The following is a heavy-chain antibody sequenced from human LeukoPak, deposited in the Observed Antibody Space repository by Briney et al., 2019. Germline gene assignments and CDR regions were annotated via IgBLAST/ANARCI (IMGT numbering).Heavy chain of an antibody. Sequence: GSSVKVSCKASGGTFSSYAISWVRQAPGQGLEWMGRIIPIFGIANYAQKFQGRVTITADKSTSTAYMELSSLRSEDTAVYYCARGYYTNGVCYTWFDPWGQGTLVTVSS. J-gene: IGHJ5*02. CDR3: ARGYYTNGVCYTWFDP. CDR1: GGTFSSYA. V-gene: IGHV1-69*04. D-gene: IGHD2-8*01. CDR2: IIPIFGIA.